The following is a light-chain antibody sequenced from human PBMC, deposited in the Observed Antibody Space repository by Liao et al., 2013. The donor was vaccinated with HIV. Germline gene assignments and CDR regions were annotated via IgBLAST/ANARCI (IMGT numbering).Light chain of an antibody. CDR1: NIGTKT. J-gene: IGLJ2*01. CDR3: QMWDDNSGV. V-gene: IGLV3-21*04. Sequence: SYVLTQPPSVSVAPGKTARITCGGNNIGTKTVHWYQQKPGQAPVLVIYYDGDRPSGIPERFSGSNSGNTATLTISRVEAGDEADYYCQMWDDNSGVFGGGTKLTVL. CDR2: YDG.